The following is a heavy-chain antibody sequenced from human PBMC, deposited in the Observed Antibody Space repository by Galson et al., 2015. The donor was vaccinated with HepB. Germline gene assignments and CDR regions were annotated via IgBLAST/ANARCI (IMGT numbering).Heavy chain of an antibody. V-gene: IGHV3-30-3*01. J-gene: IGHJ5*02. D-gene: IGHD4-17*01. CDR2: ISFDGRNS. CDR3: ARSAAGRTATTTLA. CDR1: GFDFNDSS. Sequence: SLRPSCAASGFDFNDSSMHWVRQSPGKGLEWVAGISFDGRNSYYADSVKGRFIISRDSSKKTVYLQMNSLRSKDTAVYYCARSAAGRTATTTLAWGQGILVTVSS.